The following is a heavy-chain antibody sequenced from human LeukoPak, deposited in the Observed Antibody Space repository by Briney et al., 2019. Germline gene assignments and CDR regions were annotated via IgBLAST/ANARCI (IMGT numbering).Heavy chain of an antibody. J-gene: IGHJ4*02. D-gene: IGHD5-18*01. CDR1: GFTFSSYW. V-gene: IGHV3-74*01. CDR3: ARYSYGFAFDY. CDR2: INSDGSST. Sequence: GGSLRLSCAASGFTFSSYWMHWVRQAPGKGLVWVSRINSDGSSTSYADSVKGRFTISRDNAKNTLYLQMNSLRAEDTAVHYCARYSYGFAFDYWGQGTLVTVSS.